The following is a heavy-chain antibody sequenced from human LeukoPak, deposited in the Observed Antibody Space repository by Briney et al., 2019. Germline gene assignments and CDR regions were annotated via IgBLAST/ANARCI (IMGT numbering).Heavy chain of an antibody. D-gene: IGHD3-10*01. CDR3: AKETYASGPYYFDY. J-gene: IGHJ4*02. Sequence: GGSLRLSCAASGFTFSSYAMTWVRQAPGKGLEWVSAISGSADSTYYADSVKGRFTISRGNSRNTVYLQMNSLRVEDTAVYYCAKETYASGPYYFDYWGQGTLVTVSS. CDR1: GFTFSSYA. CDR2: ISGSADST. V-gene: IGHV3-23*01.